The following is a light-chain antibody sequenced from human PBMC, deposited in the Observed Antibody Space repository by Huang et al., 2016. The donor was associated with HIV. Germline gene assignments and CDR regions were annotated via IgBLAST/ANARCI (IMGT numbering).Light chain of an antibody. CDR2: YAS. CDR3: HQSSSLPWT. V-gene: IGKV6-21*01. CDR1: QNIGTS. Sequence: EIVLTQSPDLQSVSPGEKVTITCRASQNIGTSLHWYQQKPDQSPKILIKYASQSFSGVPSRFRGSGSGTGFTLIINSLEAEDAATYYCHQSSSLPWTFGQGTKVEIK. J-gene: IGKJ1*01.